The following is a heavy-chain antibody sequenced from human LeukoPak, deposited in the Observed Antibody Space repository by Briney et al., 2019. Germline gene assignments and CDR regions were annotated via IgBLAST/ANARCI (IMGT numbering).Heavy chain of an antibody. Sequence: SVKVSCKASGGTFSSYAISWVRQAPGQGLEWMGGIIPIFGTANYAQKFQGRVTITTDESTSTAYMELSSLRSEDTAVYYCATDNYYYYYMDVWGKGTTVTVSS. CDR2: IIPIFGTA. CDR1: GGTFSSYA. CDR3: ATDNYYYYYMDV. J-gene: IGHJ6*03. V-gene: IGHV1-69*05.